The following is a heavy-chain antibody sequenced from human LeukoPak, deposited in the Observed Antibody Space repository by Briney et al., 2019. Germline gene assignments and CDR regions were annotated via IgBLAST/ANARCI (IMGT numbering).Heavy chain of an antibody. CDR3: ARGPQDGSGAYDI. V-gene: IGHV4-34*01. D-gene: IGHD5-24*01. Sequence: SETLSLTCGVYGGSFSAYYWSWIRQAPGKGLEWIGEINHSGNTIYNPSLKSRVTISVDTSMNQFSLKLSSVTAADTAVYYCARGPQDGSGAYDIWGQGTMVTVSS. CDR2: INHSGNT. CDR1: GGSFSAYY. J-gene: IGHJ3*02.